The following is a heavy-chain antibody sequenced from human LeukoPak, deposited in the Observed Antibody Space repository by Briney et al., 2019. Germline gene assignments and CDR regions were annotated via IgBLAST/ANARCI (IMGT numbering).Heavy chain of an antibody. V-gene: IGHV3-30*18. CDR3: AKDFGIAVAPFDY. Sequence: GRSLRLSCAASGFTFSSYVMHWVRQAPGKGLEWVAVISYDGSNKYYADSVKGRFTISRDNSKNTLYLQMNSLRAEDTAVYYCAKDFGIAVAPFDYWGQGTLVTVSS. J-gene: IGHJ4*02. D-gene: IGHD6-19*01. CDR1: GFTFSSYV. CDR2: ISYDGSNK.